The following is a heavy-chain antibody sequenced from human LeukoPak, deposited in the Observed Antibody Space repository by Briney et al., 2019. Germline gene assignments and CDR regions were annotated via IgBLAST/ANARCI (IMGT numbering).Heavy chain of an antibody. CDR3: AREGRQDYVYFDC. V-gene: IGHV4-59*01. Sequence: SETLSLTCTVSGGSISDYYWSWIRQPPGKGLEWIGYINYSGNTNYNPSLKSRVTISVDTSKNQFSLRLTSVTAADTAVFYCAREGRQDYVYFDCWGQGSLVTVSS. D-gene: IGHD4-17*01. CDR2: INYSGNT. J-gene: IGHJ4*02. CDR1: GGSISDYY.